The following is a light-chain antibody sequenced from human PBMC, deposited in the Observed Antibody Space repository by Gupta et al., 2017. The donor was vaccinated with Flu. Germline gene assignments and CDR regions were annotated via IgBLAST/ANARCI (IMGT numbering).Light chain of an antibody. V-gene: IGLV2-14*01. CDR1: SSDIGGYSS. Sequence: QSVLTPPASVSGLPGQSITITCTGTSSDIGGYSSVSWYQQYPGTAPKVVMYEVSNRTSGVSSRFSASKSDSTASLDISGLQAEDEGGYYCSSFTSYKTFVFGTGTNVTVI. CDR3: SSFTSYKTFV. CDR2: EVS. J-gene: IGLJ1*01.